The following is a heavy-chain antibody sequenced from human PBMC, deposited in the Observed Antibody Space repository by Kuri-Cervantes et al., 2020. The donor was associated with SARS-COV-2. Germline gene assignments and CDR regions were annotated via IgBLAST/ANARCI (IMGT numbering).Heavy chain of an antibody. V-gene: IGHV1-3*01. CDR2: INAGNGNT. CDR1: GYTFTSYA. D-gene: IGHD5/OR15-5a*01. J-gene: IGHJ4*02. CDR3: AGDGVSRSLSLDF. Sequence: ASVKVSCKASGYTFTSYAMHWVRQAPGQRLEWMGWINAGNGNTKYSQKFQGRVTITRDTSASTAYLDLTGLKSEDTALYYCAGDGVSRSLSLDFWGQGTLVTVSS.